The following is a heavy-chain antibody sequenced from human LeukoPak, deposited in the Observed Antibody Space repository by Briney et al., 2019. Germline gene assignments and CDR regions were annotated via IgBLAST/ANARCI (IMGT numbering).Heavy chain of an antibody. CDR1: GYSISNGYY. CDR2: LYHSDSA. Sequence: KPSETLSLTCAASGYSISNGYYWVWIRQPPERGLEWIGSLYHSDSAYYNTSLRSRVSISVDTSKNQFSLTLSFVAAADTAVYYCARQHDSYYYYYIDVWGSGTTVTVSS. J-gene: IGHJ6*03. V-gene: IGHV4-38-2*01. CDR3: ARQHDSYYYYYIDV.